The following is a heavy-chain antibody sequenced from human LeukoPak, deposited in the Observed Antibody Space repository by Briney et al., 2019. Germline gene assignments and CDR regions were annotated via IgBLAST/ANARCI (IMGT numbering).Heavy chain of an antibody. CDR3: VLDLFSSFAFDI. CDR1: GFTFSRYW. V-gene: IGHV3-74*01. CDR2: INSDGSST. D-gene: IGHD3/OR15-3a*01. J-gene: IGHJ3*02. Sequence: GGSLRLSCAASGFTFSRYWMHWVRQAPGKGLLWVSRINSDGSSTYYADSVKGRFTTSRDNAKNALHLQMNSLTAEDTAVYYCVLDLFSSFAFDIWGQGQWSPSLQ.